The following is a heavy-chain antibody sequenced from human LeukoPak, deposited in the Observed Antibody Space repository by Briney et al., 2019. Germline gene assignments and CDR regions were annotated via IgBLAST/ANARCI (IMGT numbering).Heavy chain of an antibody. D-gene: IGHD5-18*01. CDR3: ARIPYSYLDY. Sequence: SETLSLTCTVSGGSISSSAYYWGWIRQPPGEGLGWIGSIYDSGSTFYSPSLKNRVTISVDTPKNQFSLKLTSVTAADTAVYYCARIPYSYLDYWGQGTLVTVSS. J-gene: IGHJ4*02. CDR1: GGSISSSAYY. V-gene: IGHV4-39*01. CDR2: IYDSGST.